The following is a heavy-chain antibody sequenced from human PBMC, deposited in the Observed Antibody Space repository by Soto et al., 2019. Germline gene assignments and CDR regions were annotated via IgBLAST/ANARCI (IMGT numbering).Heavy chain of an antibody. CDR1: GYTFTKYG. D-gene: IGHD2-8*01. Sequence: QVQLVQSGAEVKKPGASVKVSCKASGYTFTKYGFSWVRQAPGQGLEWMGWVSTYNVETSYAQKLQGRVTMTTDTSTTTAYMELRSLRSDDTAVYYCAILSQSMGYYYYGMDVWGQGTTVPVSS. V-gene: IGHV1-18*01. J-gene: IGHJ6*02. CDR2: VSTYNVET. CDR3: AILSQSMGYYYYGMDV.